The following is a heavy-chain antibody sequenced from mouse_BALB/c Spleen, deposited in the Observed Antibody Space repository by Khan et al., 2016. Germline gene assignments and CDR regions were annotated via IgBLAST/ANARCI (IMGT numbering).Heavy chain of an antibody. D-gene: IGHD1-1*01. Sequence: EVKLLESGGGLVQPGGSLKLSCAASGFDFSRYWMSWVRQAPGKGLEWIGEINPHSSTINYTPSLKDKFIISRDNAKNTLYLQMSKVRSEATALYYCARRGYYFSMDYWGQGTSVTVSS. J-gene: IGHJ4*01. CDR3: ARRGYYFSMDY. CDR2: INPHSSTI. V-gene: IGHV4-1*02. CDR1: GFDFSRYW.